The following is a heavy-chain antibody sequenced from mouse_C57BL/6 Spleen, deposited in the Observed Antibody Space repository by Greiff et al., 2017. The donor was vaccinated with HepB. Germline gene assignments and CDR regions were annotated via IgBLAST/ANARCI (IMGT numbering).Heavy chain of an antibody. CDR3: AGTGTFAY. CDR1: GYTFTSYG. D-gene: IGHD4-1*01. J-gene: IGHJ3*01. V-gene: IGHV1-81*01. CDR2: IYPRSGNT. Sequence: VQRVESGAELARPGASVKLSCKASGYTFTSYGISWVKQRTGQGLEWIGEIYPRSGNTYYNEKFKGKATLTADKSSSTAYMELRSLTSEDSAVYFCAGTGTFAYWGQGTLVTVSA.